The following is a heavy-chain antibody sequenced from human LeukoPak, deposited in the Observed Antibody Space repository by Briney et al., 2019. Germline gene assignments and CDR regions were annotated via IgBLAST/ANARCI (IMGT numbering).Heavy chain of an antibody. Sequence: GGSLRLSCAASGFTFSSSAMSWVRQAPGKGLEWVSAISNNGGYTYYADSVQGRFTISRDNSKSTLCLQMNSLRAEDTAVFYCAIITRRLERPIGWGQGTLVTVSS. CDR3: AIITRRLERPIG. D-gene: IGHD1-1*01. V-gene: IGHV3-23*01. CDR1: GFTFSSSA. CDR2: ISNNGGYT. J-gene: IGHJ4*02.